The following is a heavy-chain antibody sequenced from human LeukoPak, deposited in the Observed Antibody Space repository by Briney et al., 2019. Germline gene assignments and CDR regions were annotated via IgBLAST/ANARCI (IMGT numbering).Heavy chain of an antibody. V-gene: IGHV3-43D*03. CDR3: AKGVGIAVASPIDY. D-gene: IGHD6-19*01. CDR2: ISWDGGST. CDR1: GFTFDDYA. Sequence: GGSLRLSCAASGFTFDDYAMHWVRQAPGKGLEWVSLISWDGGSTYYADSVKGRFTISRDNSKNSLYLQMNSLRAEDTALYYCAKGVGIAVASPIDYWGQGTLVTVSS. J-gene: IGHJ4*02.